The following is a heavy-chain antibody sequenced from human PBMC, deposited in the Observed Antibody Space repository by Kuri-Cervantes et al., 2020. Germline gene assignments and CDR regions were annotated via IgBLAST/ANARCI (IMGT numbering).Heavy chain of an antibody. D-gene: IGHD2-2*03. J-gene: IGHJ3*02. CDR3: ARGGSGLMDGRAFDI. V-gene: IGHV1-8*01. CDR2: MNPNSGNT. CDR1: GYTFTSYD. Sequence: ALVKVSCKASGYTFTSYDINWVRQATGQGLEWMGWMNPNSGNTGYAQKFQGRVTMTRNTSISTAYMELSSLRSEDTAVYYCARGGSGLMDGRAFDIWDQGTMVTVSS.